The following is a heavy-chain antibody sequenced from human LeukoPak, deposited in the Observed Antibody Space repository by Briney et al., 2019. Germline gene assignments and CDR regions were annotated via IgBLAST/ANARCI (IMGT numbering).Heavy chain of an antibody. CDR3: ARDGAGISSSWFSYYYYMDD. Sequence: GGSLRLSCEASGFTFSTNAMSWVRQAPGKGLEWVSAISASGGSTYYADSVKGRFTISRDNSKNTLYLQMNSLRAEDTAVYYCARDGAGISSSWFSYYYYMDDWGKGTTVTISS. CDR2: ISASGGST. V-gene: IGHV3-23*01. CDR1: GFTFSTNA. J-gene: IGHJ6*03. D-gene: IGHD6-13*01.